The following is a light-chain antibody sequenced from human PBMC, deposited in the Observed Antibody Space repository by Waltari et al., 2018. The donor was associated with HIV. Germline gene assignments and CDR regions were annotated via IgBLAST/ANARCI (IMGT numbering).Light chain of an antibody. CDR1: SSDVGGYSL. J-gene: IGLJ1*01. CDR2: EDT. V-gene: IGLV2-23*01. CDR3: CSYGGFTTYV. Sequence: QSALTQPASVSGSPGQSITISCIGTSSDVGGYSLVSWYQHHPGIAPQLLIFEDTERPAGVSNRFAASKSGTTASLTISGLLAEDAADYYCCSYGGFTTYVFGSGTKVTVL.